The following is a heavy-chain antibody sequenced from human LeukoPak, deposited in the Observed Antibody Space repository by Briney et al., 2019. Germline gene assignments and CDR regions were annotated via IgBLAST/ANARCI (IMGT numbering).Heavy chain of an antibody. CDR1: GFTFSNAW. CDR3: TTETPEYYDFWSGYYYIGY. V-gene: IGHV3-15*01. D-gene: IGHD3-3*01. Sequence: GGSLRLSCAASGFTFSNAWMSWVRQAPGKGLEWVGRIKSKTDGGTTDYAAPVKGRFTISRDDSKNTLYLQMNSLKTEDTAVYYCTTETPEYYDFWSGYYYIGYWGQGTLVTVSS. CDR2: IKSKTDGGTT. J-gene: IGHJ4*02.